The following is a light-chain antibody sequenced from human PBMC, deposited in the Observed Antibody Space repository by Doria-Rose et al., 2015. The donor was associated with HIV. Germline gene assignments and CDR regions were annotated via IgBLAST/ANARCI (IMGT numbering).Light chain of an antibody. CDR3: NSRDSSGNHLEV. CDR2: GKN. Sequence: SSELSQEPAVSVASGQTVRITCQGDSLRLYYATWYQQKPGQAPALVIYGKNNRPSGIPDRFSGSSSGNTAYLTITGAQAEDEAVYFCNSRDSSGNHLEVFGGGTKLTVL. CDR1: SLRLYY. J-gene: IGLJ2*01. V-gene: IGLV3-19*01.